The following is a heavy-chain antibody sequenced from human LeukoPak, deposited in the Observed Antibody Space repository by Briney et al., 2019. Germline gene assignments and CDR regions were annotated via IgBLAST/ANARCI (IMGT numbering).Heavy chain of an antibody. CDR1: GFTFTSYD. CDR3: ARLSLQIFDAFDI. V-gene: IGHV1-8*03. J-gene: IGHJ3*02. Sequence: ASVKVSCKASGFTFTSYDINWVREATGQGLEWMGWMNPNSGNTGYALKFQGRVTLTRNTSINTAYMELTSLRVEDTAVYYCARLSLQIFDAFDIWGQGTVVTVSP. CDR2: MNPNSGNT. D-gene: IGHD5-24*01.